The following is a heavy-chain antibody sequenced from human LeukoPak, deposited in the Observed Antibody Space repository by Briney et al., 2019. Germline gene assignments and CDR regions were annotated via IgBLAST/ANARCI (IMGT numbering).Heavy chain of an antibody. V-gene: IGHV3-48*01. CDR1: GFTFSTYT. CDR2: ISSSIRTI. Sequence: GGPLRLSCAASGFTFSTYTMTWVRQAPGKGLECISYISSSIRTIYYADSVKGRFTISRDNAKNSLYLQMNGLRAEDTAVYYCARKGAVAGTLDYWGQGTLLTVSS. CDR3: ARKGAVAGTLDY. J-gene: IGHJ4*02. D-gene: IGHD6-19*01.